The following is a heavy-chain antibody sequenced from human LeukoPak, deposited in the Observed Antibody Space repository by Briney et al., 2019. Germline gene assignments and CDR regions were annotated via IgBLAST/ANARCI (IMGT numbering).Heavy chain of an antibody. V-gene: IGHV4-34*01. J-gene: IGHJ4*02. CDR3: ARVGGYCSGGSCDHFDY. Sequence: SETLSLTCAVYGGSFSGYYWSWIRQPPGKGLEWIGEINHSGSTNYNPSLKSRVTISVDTSKNQFSLKLSSVTAADTAVYYCARVGGYCSGGSCDHFDYWGQGTLVTVSS. CDR1: GGSFSGYY. D-gene: IGHD2-15*01. CDR2: INHSGST.